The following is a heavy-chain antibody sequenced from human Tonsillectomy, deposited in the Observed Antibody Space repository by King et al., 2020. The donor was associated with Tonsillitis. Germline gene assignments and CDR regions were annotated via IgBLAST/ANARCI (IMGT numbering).Heavy chain of an antibody. CDR1: GHSFASYW. V-gene: IGHV5-51*03. J-gene: IGHJ5*02. D-gene: IGHD2-2*01. CDR3: ARRTYCSSTSCPANWFDP. CDR2: IYPGDSDT. Sequence: VQLVESGAEVKKPGESLTISCTVSGHSFASYWIGWVRQMPGKGLEWMGIIYPGDSDTRYSPSFQGQVTISADKSISTAYLQWSSLKASDTAVYYCARRTYCSSTSCPANWFDPWGQGTRVTVSS.